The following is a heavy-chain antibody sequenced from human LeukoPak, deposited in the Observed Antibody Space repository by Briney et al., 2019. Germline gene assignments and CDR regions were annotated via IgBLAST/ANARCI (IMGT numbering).Heavy chain of an antibody. Sequence: PSETLSLTCTVSGGSISSYYWSWIRQPPGKGLEWIGYIYYSGSTNYNSSLKSRVTISVDTSKNQFSLKLSSVTAADTAVYYCARHAPIYYDSSGYRRAFDIWGQGTMVTVSS. CDR3: ARHAPIYYDSSGYRRAFDI. CDR2: IYYSGST. CDR1: GGSISSYY. J-gene: IGHJ3*02. V-gene: IGHV4-59*08. D-gene: IGHD3-22*01.